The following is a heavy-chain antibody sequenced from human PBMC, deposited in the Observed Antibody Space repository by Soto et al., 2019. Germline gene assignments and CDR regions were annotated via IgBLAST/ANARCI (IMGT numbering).Heavy chain of an antibody. D-gene: IGHD3-3*01. CDR2: IYYSGST. CDR1: GGSVSSGSYY. J-gene: IGHJ5*02. V-gene: IGHV4-61*01. CDR3: ARGCITIFGVVFNP. Sequence: RSLTCTVSGGSVSSGSYYWSWIRQPPGKGLEWIGYIYYSGSTNYNPSLKSRVTISVDTSKNQFSLKLSSVTAADTAVYYCARGCITIFGVVFNPWGQGTLVTVS.